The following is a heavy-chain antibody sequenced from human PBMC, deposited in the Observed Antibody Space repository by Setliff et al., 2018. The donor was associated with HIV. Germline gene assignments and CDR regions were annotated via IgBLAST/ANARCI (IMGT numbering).Heavy chain of an antibody. CDR3: ARGGVYHGFDI. Sequence: GGSLRLSCAASGFPFSDYWMHWVRQAPGQGLVWVSRVNSDGSGTIYADSVRGRFTISRDNAKNTLYLQMNSLRVEDTAVYYCARGGVYHGFDIWGRGTMVTVS. CDR1: GFPFSDYW. V-gene: IGHV3-74*01. CDR2: VNSDGSGT. J-gene: IGHJ3*02. D-gene: IGHD2-8*01.